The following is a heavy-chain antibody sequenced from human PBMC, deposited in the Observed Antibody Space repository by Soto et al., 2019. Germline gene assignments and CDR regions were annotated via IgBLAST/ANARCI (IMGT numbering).Heavy chain of an antibody. CDR2: INTGNGHT. J-gene: IGHJ6*02. D-gene: IGHD3-3*01. CDR3: ARDQILWYYDSWPPSYGMDV. Sequence: GASVKVSCKASGYTLINYSMHWVRQAPGQRLEWMGWINTGNGHTKYSQKFQGRVSISRDTSASTIYMGLSSLRSEDTAVYYCARDQILWYYDSWPPSYGMDVWGQGTTVTVSS. CDR1: GYTLINYS. V-gene: IGHV1-3*04.